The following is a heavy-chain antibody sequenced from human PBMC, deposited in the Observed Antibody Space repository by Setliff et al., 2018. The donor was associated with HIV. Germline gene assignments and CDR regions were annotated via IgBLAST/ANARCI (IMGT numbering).Heavy chain of an antibody. J-gene: IGHJ4*02. Sequence: PGGSLRLSCAASGFTFSKYWMSWVRQAPGKGLEWVASVNPDGSEASSVGSMKGRFTVSRDNAKNSLSLQMNSLRVEDTAVYCADPPSGYWGQGTLVTVS. V-gene: IGHV3-7*01. CDR1: GFTFSKYW. CDR2: VNPDGSEA. D-gene: IGHD3-10*01. CDR3: DPPSGY.